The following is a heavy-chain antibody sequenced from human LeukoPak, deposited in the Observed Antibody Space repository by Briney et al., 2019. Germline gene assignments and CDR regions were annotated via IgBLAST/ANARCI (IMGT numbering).Heavy chain of an antibody. CDR2: IWSDGSNR. Sequence: GGSLRLSCAASGFTYSHYGMHRVRQAPGKGLEWVAVIWSDGSNRFYAGSVKGRFTISRDNSQNTLFLQMNSLRAEDTAMYYCARDAQRGFDYSNSLKYWGHGTLVTVSS. V-gene: IGHV3-33*01. CDR3: ARDAQRGFDYSNSLKY. J-gene: IGHJ4*01. CDR1: GFTYSHYG. D-gene: IGHD4-11*01.